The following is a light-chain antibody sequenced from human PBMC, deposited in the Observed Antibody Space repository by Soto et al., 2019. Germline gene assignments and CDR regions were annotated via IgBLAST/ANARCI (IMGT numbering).Light chain of an antibody. V-gene: IGLV1-44*01. J-gene: IGLJ2*01. CDR3: AAWDDSAFGVV. Sequence: QSVLTQPPSASGAPGQRVTISCSGSSSNIGSHIVNWYQQVPGTAPKLLIYPNNQRPSGVPDRFSGSKSGTSASLAISGLQSEDEADYYCAAWDDSAFGVVFGGGTKLTVL. CDR2: PNN. CDR1: SSNIGSHI.